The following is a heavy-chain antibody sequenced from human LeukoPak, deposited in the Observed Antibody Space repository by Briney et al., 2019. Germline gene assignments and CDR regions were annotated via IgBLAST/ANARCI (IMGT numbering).Heavy chain of an antibody. CDR1: GFTFSSYE. D-gene: IGHD4-11*01. CDR2: ISSSGSTI. CDR3: ARDRLQNAFDI. J-gene: IGHJ3*02. V-gene: IGHV3-48*03. Sequence: QSGGSLRLSCAASGFTFSSYEMNWVRQAPGKGLEWVSCISSSGSTIYYADSVKGRFTISRDNAKNSLYLQMNSLRAEDTAVYYCARDRLQNAFDIWGQGTMVTVSS.